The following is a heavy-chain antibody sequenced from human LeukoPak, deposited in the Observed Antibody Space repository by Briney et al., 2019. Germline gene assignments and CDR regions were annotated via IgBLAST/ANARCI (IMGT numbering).Heavy chain of an antibody. J-gene: IGHJ5*02. V-gene: IGHV3-66*01. D-gene: IGHD3-22*01. CDR2: IYSGGST. CDR1: GFTVSNNY. CDR3: ATFPARTYYYDSSGFP. Sequence: GGSLRLSCAVSGFTVSNNYMTWVRQAPGKGLEWVSVIYSGGSTYYADSVKGRFTISRDNSKNTLFLQMNSLRAEDTAVYYCATFPARTYYYDSSGFPWGQGTLVTVSS.